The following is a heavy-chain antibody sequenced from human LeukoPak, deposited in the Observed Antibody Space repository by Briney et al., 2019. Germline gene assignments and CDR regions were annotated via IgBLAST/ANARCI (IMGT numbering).Heavy chain of an antibody. V-gene: IGHV4-34*01. CDR2: INHSGST. Sequence: PSETLSLTCAVYGGSFSGYYWSWIRQPPGKGLEWIGEINHSGSTNYNPSLKSRVTISVDTSKNQFSLKLSSVTAADTAVYYWARGLVRGVIKLYYYGMDVWGQGTTVTVSS. CDR1: GGSFSGYY. J-gene: IGHJ6*02. CDR3: ARGLVRGVIKLYYYGMDV. D-gene: IGHD3-10*01.